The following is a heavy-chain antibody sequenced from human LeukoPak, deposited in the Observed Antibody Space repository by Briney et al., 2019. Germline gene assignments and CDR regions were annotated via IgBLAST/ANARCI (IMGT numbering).Heavy chain of an antibody. J-gene: IGHJ4*02. V-gene: IGHV3-74*01. Sequence: GGSLRLSCAASGFTFSSYWMHWVRHAPGKGLVWVSRINSDGSSTNYADSVKGRFTISRDNAKNTLYLQMNSLRAEDTAVYYCARDRYGNPTDYWGQGTLVTVSS. D-gene: IGHD3-9*01. CDR2: INSDGSST. CDR3: ARDRYGNPTDY. CDR1: GFTFSSYW.